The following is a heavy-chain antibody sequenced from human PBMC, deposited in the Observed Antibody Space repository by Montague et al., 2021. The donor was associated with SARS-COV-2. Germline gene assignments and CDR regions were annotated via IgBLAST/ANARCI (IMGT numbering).Heavy chain of an antibody. CDR3: AREYCDSSGLGWIDP. CDR1: GDSVSSGAYY. Sequence: SETLSLTCTVSGDSVSSGAYYWSWIRQPPGKGLEWIAYIYYSGNTYTKYNPSLASRVSISVDTSKNQFSLKLTSGSAADTAVEYCAREYCDSSGLGWIDPWGQGTLVIVSS. CDR2: IYYSGNTYT. J-gene: IGHJ5*02. D-gene: IGHD3-22*01. V-gene: IGHV4-61*08.